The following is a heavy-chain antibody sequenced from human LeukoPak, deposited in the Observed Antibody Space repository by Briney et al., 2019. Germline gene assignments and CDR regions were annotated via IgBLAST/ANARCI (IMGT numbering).Heavy chain of an antibody. V-gene: IGHV3-23*01. CDR3: ARDPGSASFDP. Sequence: GGSLRLSCTASGFTFSSYAMSWVRQAPGKGLEWVSAISGSGGSTYYADSVKGRFTISRDNSKNTLYLQMNSLRAEDTAVYYCARDPGSASFDPWGQGTLVTVSS. J-gene: IGHJ5*02. CDR2: ISGSGGST. CDR1: GFTFSSYA. D-gene: IGHD6-25*01.